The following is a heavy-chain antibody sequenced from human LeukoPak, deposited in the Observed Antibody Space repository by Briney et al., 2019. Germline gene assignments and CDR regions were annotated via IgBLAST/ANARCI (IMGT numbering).Heavy chain of an antibody. V-gene: IGHV4-39*07. Sequence: SETLSPTCNVSGGSVSSSDSYWGWIRQPPGQGLEWIGTIYSSGSAYYNPSLKSRVSLSVDTSRDQFSLILNSVTAADTAVYYCVRDRWDRDHFFDNWGQGSLVTVSS. CDR3: VRDRWDRDHFFDN. CDR1: GGSVSSSDSY. CDR2: IYSSGSA. J-gene: IGHJ4*02. D-gene: IGHD1-14*01.